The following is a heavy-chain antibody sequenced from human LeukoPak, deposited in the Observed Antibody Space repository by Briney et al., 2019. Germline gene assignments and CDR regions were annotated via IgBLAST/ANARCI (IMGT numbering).Heavy chain of an antibody. V-gene: IGHV4-39*01. D-gene: IGHD6-19*01. CDR3: ARHPIYSGASCSFDY. J-gene: IGHJ4*02. Sequence: SETLSLTCTVSGGSISSSNYYWGWIRQPPGKGLEWIGSIYYTGATYPNPSLKTRLTISVDTSKNQFSLSLRSVAAADTAVYYCARHPIYSGASCSFDYWGQGTLVTVSS. CDR2: IYYTGAT. CDR1: GGSISSSNYY.